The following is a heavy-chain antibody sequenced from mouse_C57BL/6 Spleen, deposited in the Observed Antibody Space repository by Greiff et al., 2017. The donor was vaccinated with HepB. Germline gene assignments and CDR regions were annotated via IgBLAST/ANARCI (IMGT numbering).Heavy chain of an antibody. CDR2: INPGSGGT. Sequence: QVQLQQSGAELVRPGTSVKVSCKASGYAFTNYLIEWVKQRPGQGLEWIGVINPGSGGTNYNEKFKGKATLTADKSSSTAYMQLSSLTSEDSAVYFCARSGGGYDAFYAMDYWGQGTSVTVSS. D-gene: IGHD2-2*01. CDR1: GYAFTNYL. CDR3: ARSGGGYDAFYAMDY. V-gene: IGHV1-54*01. J-gene: IGHJ4*01.